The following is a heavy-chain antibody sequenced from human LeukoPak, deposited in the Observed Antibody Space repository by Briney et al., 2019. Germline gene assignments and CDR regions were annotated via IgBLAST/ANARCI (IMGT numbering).Heavy chain of an antibody. Sequence: SVTVSCKASGYTFSSYSISWVRQAPGQGLEWMGVIIPMFGTTTYAQRFQGRVTITADKSTGTAYMELSSLRSEDTAVYYCARDSYRTRNYNWFDLWGQGTLVTVSS. V-gene: IGHV1-69*06. D-gene: IGHD1-7*01. CDR1: GYTFSSYS. J-gene: IGHJ5*02. CDR3: ARDSYRTRNYNWFDL. CDR2: IIPMFGTT.